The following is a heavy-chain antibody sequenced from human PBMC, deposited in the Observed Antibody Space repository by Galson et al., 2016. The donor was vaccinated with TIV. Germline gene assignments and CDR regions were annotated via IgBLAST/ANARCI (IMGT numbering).Heavy chain of an antibody. D-gene: IGHD2-2*01. CDR3: ATLHCSSSSCYFGRDAFDV. Sequence: QSGAEVKKPGASVKVSCKSYGYTIISQNINWVRQAPGRGLEWMGWIRAYSGDTNFAQKVQGRVSMTTDSSTNTAYMELRSLRSDDTAVYFCATLHCSSSSCYFGRDAFDVWGQGTKVTVSS. CDR2: IRAYSGDT. J-gene: IGHJ3*01. CDR1: GYTIISQN. V-gene: IGHV1-18*01.